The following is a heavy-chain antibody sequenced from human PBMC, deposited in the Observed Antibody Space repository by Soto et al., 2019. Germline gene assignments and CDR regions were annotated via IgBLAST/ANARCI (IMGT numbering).Heavy chain of an antibody. J-gene: IGHJ4*02. V-gene: IGHV1-69*01. CDR2: IIPIFGTA. CDR3: XXXXVVGATFLFDY. Sequence: QVQLVQSGAEVKKPGSSVKVSCKASGGTFSSYAISWVRQAPGQGLEWMGGIIPIFGTANYAQKFQGRVTITADESTSTAYMELSSLRSEDTAXXXXXXXXVVGATFLFDYWGQGTLVTVSS. D-gene: IGHD1-26*01. CDR1: GGTFSSYA.